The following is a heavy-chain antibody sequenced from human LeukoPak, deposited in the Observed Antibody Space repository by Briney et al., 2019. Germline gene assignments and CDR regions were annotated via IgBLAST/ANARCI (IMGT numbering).Heavy chain of an antibody. V-gene: IGHV1-2*06. D-gene: IGHD3-22*01. CDR1: GYTFTGYG. Sequence: ASVKVSWKASGYTFTGYGMHWVRQAPGQGLEWMGRIDPNSGGTNFAQKFQGRVTMTRDTSTSTAYMELSSLRSDDTAVYYCARVGYYDSSSGYLDYWGQGTLVTVSS. CDR2: IDPNSGGT. J-gene: IGHJ4*02. CDR3: ARVGYYDSSSGYLDY.